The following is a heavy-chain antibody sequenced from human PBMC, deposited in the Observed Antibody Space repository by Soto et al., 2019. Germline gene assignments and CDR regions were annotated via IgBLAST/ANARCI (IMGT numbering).Heavy chain of an antibody. Sequence: PVGSLRLSCAASGFTFSSFAMSWVRQAPGKGLEWVSAISGSGGSTYYADSVKGRFTISRDNSKNTLYLQMNSLRAEDTAVYYCAKDSLDDYYDSSGYYPVGYWGQGTLVTVSS. J-gene: IGHJ4*02. CDR1: GFTFSSFA. D-gene: IGHD3-22*01. CDR2: ISGSGGST. V-gene: IGHV3-23*01. CDR3: AKDSLDDYYDSSGYYPVGY.